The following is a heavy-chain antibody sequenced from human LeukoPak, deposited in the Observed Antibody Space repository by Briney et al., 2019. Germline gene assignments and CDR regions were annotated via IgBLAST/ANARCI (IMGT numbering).Heavy chain of an antibody. CDR3: ARHNYPYDSGGYYYAY. J-gene: IGHJ4*02. CDR1: GFTFSSYS. V-gene: IGHV3-21*01. Sequence: GGSLRLSCAASGFTFSSYSMNWVRQAPRKGLEWVSSISSSSSYIYYADSVKGRFTISRDNAKNSLYLQMNSLRAEDTAVYYCARHNYPYDSGGYYYAYWGQGTLVTVSS. CDR2: ISSSSSYI. D-gene: IGHD3-22*01.